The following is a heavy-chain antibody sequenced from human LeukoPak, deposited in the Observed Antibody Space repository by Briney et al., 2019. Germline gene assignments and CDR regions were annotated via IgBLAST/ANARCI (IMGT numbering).Heavy chain of an antibody. CDR2: INHSGST. V-gene: IGHV4-34*01. D-gene: IGHD3-22*01. CDR1: GGSFSGYY. CDR3: ARERRRGNYDSSGYYYS. Sequence: SETLSLTCAVYGGSFSGYYWSWIRQPPGKGLEWIGEINHSGSTNYNPSLKSRVTISVDTSKNQFSLKLSSVTAADTAVYYCARERRRGNYDSSGYYYSWGQGTLVTVSS. J-gene: IGHJ4*02.